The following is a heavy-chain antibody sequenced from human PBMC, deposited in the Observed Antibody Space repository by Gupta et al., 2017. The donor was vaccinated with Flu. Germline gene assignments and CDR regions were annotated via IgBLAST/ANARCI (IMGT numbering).Heavy chain of an antibody. D-gene: IGHD3-10*01. CDR2: ISNSGGAT. Sequence: VYTGGSLRLSCDASRVISDNYAMSWVRQAPEKGLEWVSAISNSGGATYYADSVRGRFTISRDNPKNTLYLQMHSLTVEDTAVYYCAKWLEGSCDHFDWWGQGTLVTVSS. V-gene: IGHV3-23*01. CDR3: AKWLEGSCDHFDW. CDR1: RVISDNYA. J-gene: IGHJ4*02.